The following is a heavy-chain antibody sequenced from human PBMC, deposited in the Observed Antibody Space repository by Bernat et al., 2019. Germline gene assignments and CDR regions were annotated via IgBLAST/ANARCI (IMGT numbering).Heavy chain of an antibody. D-gene: IGHD3-3*01. V-gene: IGHV4-59*08. CDR1: GGSISSYY. J-gene: IGHJ6*02. CDR2: IYYSGST. CDR3: ARHYDVLRCLEWLQNPRSYGMDV. Sequence: QVQLQESGPGLVKPSETLSLTCTVSGGSISSYYWSWIRQPPGKGLEWIGYIYYSGSTNYNPSLKSRVTISVDTSKNQSALKLSYVTAADTAVYYCARHYDVLRCLEWLQNPRSYGMDVWGQGTTVTVSS.